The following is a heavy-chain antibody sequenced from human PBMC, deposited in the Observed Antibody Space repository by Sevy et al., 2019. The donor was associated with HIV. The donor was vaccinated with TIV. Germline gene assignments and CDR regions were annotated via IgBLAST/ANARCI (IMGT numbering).Heavy chain of an antibody. D-gene: IGHD3-22*01. CDR2: IYPGDSDT. CDR3: ASYYYDSSGHRPYDAFDI. CDR1: GYSFTSYW. Sequence: GESLKISCKGSGYSFTSYWIGWVRQMPGKGLEWMGIIYPGDSDTRYSPSFKGQVTISADKSISTAYLQWSSLKASDTAMYYCASYYYDSSGHRPYDAFDIWGQGPMVTVSS. V-gene: IGHV5-51*01. J-gene: IGHJ3*02.